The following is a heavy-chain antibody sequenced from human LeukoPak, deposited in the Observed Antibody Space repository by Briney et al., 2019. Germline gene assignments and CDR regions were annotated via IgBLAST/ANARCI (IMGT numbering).Heavy chain of an antibody. J-gene: IGHJ3*02. Sequence: GGSLRLSCAASGFTFSSYAMHWVRQAPGKGLEWVAVISYDGSNKYYADSVKGRFTISRDNSKNTLYLQMNSLRAEDTAVYYCARDNYYDSSGYYVGALDIWGQGTMVTVSS. V-gene: IGHV3-30-3*01. CDR1: GFTFSSYA. CDR3: ARDNYYDSSGYYVGALDI. D-gene: IGHD3-22*01. CDR2: ISYDGSNK.